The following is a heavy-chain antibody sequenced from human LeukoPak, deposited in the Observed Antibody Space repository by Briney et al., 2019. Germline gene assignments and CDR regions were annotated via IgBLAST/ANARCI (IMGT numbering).Heavy chain of an antibody. D-gene: IGHD3-9*01. J-gene: IGHJ4*02. CDR3: VGDQVDDTGYLR. V-gene: IGHV3-64D*06. CDR2: VNGNGDTT. Sequence: GGPLRLSCSASGFIFTTYTMYWVRQAPGKGLEFVSVVNGNGDTTYYTDSVKGRFTISRDNSKNTLYLQMSSLRAEDTAVYYCVGDQVDDTGYLRWGQGTRVTVSA. CDR1: GFIFTTYT.